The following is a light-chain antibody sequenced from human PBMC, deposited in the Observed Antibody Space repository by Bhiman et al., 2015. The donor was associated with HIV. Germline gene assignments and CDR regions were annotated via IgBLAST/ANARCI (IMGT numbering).Light chain of an antibody. V-gene: IGLV2-8*01. CDR3: CSYAGSNTFL. CDR1: SSDVGGYNY. CDR2: EVS. Sequence: QSALTQPPSASGSPGQSVTISCTGTSSDVGGYNYVSWYQQHPGKAPKLMIYEVSKRPSGVPDRFSGSKSGNTASLTISGLQAEDEAHYYCCSYAGSNTFLFGGGTKLTVL. J-gene: IGLJ2*01.